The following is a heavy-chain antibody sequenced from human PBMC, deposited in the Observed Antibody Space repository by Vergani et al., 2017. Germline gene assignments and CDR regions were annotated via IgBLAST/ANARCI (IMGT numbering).Heavy chain of an antibody. CDR3: ARGPPTYDSSAYYYY. CDR1: GFTFSSYA. CDR2: ISGSGGST. D-gene: IGHD3-22*01. Sequence: EVQLLESGGGLVQPGGSLRLSCAASGFTFSSYAMSWVRQAPGKGLEWVSAISGSGGSTYYADSVKGRFTISRDNAKNSLSLQMNSLRDEDTAVYYCARGPPTYDSSAYYYYWGQGTLVTVSS. V-gene: IGHV3-23*01. J-gene: IGHJ4*02.